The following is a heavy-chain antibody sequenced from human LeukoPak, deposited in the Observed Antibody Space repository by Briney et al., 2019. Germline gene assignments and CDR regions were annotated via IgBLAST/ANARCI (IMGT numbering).Heavy chain of an antibody. D-gene: IGHD2-15*01. CDR3: ARAGHNSASGGYDY. V-gene: IGHV1-2*02. CDR1: GYTFVDHY. CDR2: IDPNIGNS. Sequence: ASVRVSCKPSGYTFVDHYIHWVRQAPGQGLESMGWIDPNIGNSNYAQKFQGRVTMTRDTSSSTAYIELSRLRSDDTAAYYCARAGHNSASGGYDYWGQGTLVTVSS. J-gene: IGHJ4*02.